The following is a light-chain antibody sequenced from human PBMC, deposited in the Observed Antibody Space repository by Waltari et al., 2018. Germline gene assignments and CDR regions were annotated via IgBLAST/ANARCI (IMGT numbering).Light chain of an antibody. Sequence: EIVLTQSPATLSLSPGERVTLSCRASQSVSSDLAWYQQKPGQGPRLLIYDASNRATGIPARFSGSGSETDFTLTISSLEPEDFEVYYCQQRSSWPWTFGQGTKV. V-gene: IGKV3-11*01. CDR2: DAS. CDR1: QSVSSD. J-gene: IGKJ1*01. CDR3: QQRSSWPWT.